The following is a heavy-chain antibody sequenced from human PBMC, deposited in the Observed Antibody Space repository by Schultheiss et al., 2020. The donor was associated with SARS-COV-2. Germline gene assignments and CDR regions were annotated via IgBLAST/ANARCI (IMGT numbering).Heavy chain of an antibody. CDR2: IYYSGST. J-gene: IGHJ5*02. V-gene: IGHV4-34*09. Sequence: SETLSLTCAVYGGSFSGYYWSWIRQPPGKGLEWIGYIYYSGSTYYNPSLKSRVTISVDTSKNQFSLKLSSVTAADTAVYYCAREVRDYSNWFDPWGQGTLVTVSS. D-gene: IGHD4-11*01. CDR1: GGSFSGYY. CDR3: AREVRDYSNWFDP.